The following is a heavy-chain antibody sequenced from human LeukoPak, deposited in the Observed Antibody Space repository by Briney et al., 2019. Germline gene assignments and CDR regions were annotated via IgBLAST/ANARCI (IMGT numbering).Heavy chain of an antibody. CDR1: GFTFSSYA. V-gene: IGHV3-23*01. J-gene: IGHJ4*02. CDR3: ALGGSGSPDY. D-gene: IGHD3-10*01. CDR2: ISRSGGGT. Sequence: GGSLRLSCAASGFTFSSYAMTWVRQAPGKGLERVSGISRSGGGTYYADSVKGRFTISRDSSENTLYLQMNSLRAEDTAVYYCALGGSGSPDYWGQGTLVTVSS.